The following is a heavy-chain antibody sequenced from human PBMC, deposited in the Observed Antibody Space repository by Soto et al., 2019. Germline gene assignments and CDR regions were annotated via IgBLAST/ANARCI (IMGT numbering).Heavy chain of an antibody. CDR1: GFTFSSYG. Sequence: QVQLVESGGGVVQPGRSLRLSCAASGFTFSSYGMHWVRQAPGKGLEWVAVISYDGSNKYYADSVKGRFTISRDNSKNTLYLQMNSLRAEDTAVYYCAKGGYSSGWYDFDYWGQGTLVTVSS. J-gene: IGHJ4*02. V-gene: IGHV3-30*18. CDR3: AKGGYSSGWYDFDY. D-gene: IGHD6-19*01. CDR2: ISYDGSNK.